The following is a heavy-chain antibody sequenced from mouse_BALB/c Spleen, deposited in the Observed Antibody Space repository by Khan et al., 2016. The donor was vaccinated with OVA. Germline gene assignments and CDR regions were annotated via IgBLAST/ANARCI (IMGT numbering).Heavy chain of an antibody. J-gene: IGHJ2*01. Sequence: EVQLQESGPGLVKPSQSLSLTCPVTGYSITSDYAWNWIRQLPGNKLEWMGYISYRGNTKYNPSLKSRISITRDTSKNQFFLQLNFVTIEDTATYYCARIQGGDFDYWGQGTTLTVSS. CDR1: GYSITSDYA. V-gene: IGHV3-2*02. CDR3: ARIQGGDFDY. D-gene: IGHD3-2*02. CDR2: ISYRGNT.